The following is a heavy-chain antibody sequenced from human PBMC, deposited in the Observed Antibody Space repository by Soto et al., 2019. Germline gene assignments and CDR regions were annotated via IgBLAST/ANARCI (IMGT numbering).Heavy chain of an antibody. D-gene: IGHD3-10*01. CDR2: MNPGSGDT. CDR1: GYSFTNND. Sequence: ASVKVSCKASGYSFTNNDVSWVRQATGQGLEWMGWMNPGSGDTGYAQKFQGRVTMTRDISIATAYMELSSLRSDDTAIYYCARIEPFGSVHWFDTWGQGSRVTVSA. J-gene: IGHJ5*02. V-gene: IGHV1-8*01. CDR3: ARIEPFGSVHWFDT.